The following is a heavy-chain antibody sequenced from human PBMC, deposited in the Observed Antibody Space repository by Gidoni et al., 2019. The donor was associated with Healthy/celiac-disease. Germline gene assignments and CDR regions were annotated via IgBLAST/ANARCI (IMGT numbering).Heavy chain of an antibody. Sequence: QVTLKASGPVLVKPTETLTLPCTVSGFSLSNARMGVSWIRQPPGKALEWLAHIFSNAEKSYSTSLKSTLTISKDTSKSQVVLTMTNMDPVDTATYYCARISVVAVAGTHSFDYWGQGTLVTVSS. CDR3: ARISVVAVAGTHSFDY. CDR2: IFSNAEK. D-gene: IGHD6-19*01. V-gene: IGHV2-26*01. J-gene: IGHJ4*02. CDR1: GFSLSNARMG.